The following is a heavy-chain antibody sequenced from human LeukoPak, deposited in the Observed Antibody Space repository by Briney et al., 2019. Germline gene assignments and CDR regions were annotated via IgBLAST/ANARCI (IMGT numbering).Heavy chain of an antibody. J-gene: IGHJ4*02. CDR3: ARDPYGHNYFDY. Sequence: GGSLRLSCAASGFTFSSYGMHWVRQAPGKGLEWVAFTRSDGSNKYYADSVKGRFTISRDNSKNTLYLQMNSLRAEDTAVYYCARDPYGHNYFDYWGQGTLVTVSS. CDR2: TRSDGSNK. CDR1: GFTFSSYG. D-gene: IGHD4-17*01. V-gene: IGHV3-30*02.